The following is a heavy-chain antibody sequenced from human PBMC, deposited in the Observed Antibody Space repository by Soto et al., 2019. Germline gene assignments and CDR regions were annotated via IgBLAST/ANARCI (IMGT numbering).Heavy chain of an antibody. CDR3: ARGLWLQSPDY. Sequence: GESLTISCTGSGDSFTGYWIGWVRQMPGKGLEWMGIIYPGDSDTRYSPSFQGQVTISADKSISTAYLQWSSLKASDTAMYYCARGLWLQSPDYWGQGTLVTVSS. CDR2: IYPGDSDT. CDR1: GDSFTGYW. D-gene: IGHD5-12*01. V-gene: IGHV5-51*01. J-gene: IGHJ4*02.